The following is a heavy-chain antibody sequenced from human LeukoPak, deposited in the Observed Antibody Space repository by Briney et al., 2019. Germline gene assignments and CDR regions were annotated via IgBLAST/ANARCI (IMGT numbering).Heavy chain of an antibody. CDR1: GYSFTNYY. V-gene: IGHV1-46*01. CDR2: INPSGGST. J-gene: IGHJ4*02. CDR3: ARTRGYYDY. Sequence: ASVKVSCKASGYSFTNYYMHWVRQAPGQGLEWMGMINPSGGSTTYAQKFQGRVTITRDMSTSTVYMELSSLTSEDTAVYYCARTRGYYDYWGQGTLVTVSS.